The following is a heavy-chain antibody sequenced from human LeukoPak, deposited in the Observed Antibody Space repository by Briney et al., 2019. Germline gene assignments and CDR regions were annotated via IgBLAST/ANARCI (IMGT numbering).Heavy chain of an antibody. CDR2: IYHSGST. J-gene: IGHJ3*02. CDR3: ARHDDYDDAFDI. Sequence: SETLSLTCAVSGYSISSGYYWGWIRQPPGKGLEWIGSIYHSGSTYYNPSLKSRVTISVDTSKNQFSLKLSSVTAADTAAYYCARHDDYDDAFDIWGQGTMVTVSS. V-gene: IGHV4-38-2*01. CDR1: GYSISSGYY. D-gene: IGHD4-17*01.